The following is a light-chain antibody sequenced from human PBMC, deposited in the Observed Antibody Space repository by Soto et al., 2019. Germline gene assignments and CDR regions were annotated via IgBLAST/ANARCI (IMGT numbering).Light chain of an antibody. CDR1: QNVGSRY. Sequence: IVLTQSPGTLSLSPGERATISCRAHQNVGSRYLDWYQQKRGKAPRVXMYGTSHRATGIPDLFRGSGSGTEFTLSISGLQSEDFAVSLCQQYNNWPFSFGQGTRLEIK. CDR3: QQYNNWPFS. CDR2: GTS. V-gene: IGKV3-15*01. J-gene: IGKJ5*01.